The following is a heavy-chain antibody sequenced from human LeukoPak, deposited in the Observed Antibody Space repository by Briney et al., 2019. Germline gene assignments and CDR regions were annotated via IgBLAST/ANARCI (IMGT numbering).Heavy chain of an antibody. Sequence: ASVKVSCKASVGTSSSYAISWVRQAPGQGLEWMGGIIPIFCTANYAQKFQGRVTITADKSTSTAYMELSSLRSEDTAVYYCARAPGGVQFYYPPYYFDYWGQGTLVTVSS. J-gene: IGHJ4*02. V-gene: IGHV1-69*06. D-gene: IGHD3-16*01. CDR3: ARAPGGVQFYYPPYYFDY. CDR1: VGTSSSYA. CDR2: IIPIFCTA.